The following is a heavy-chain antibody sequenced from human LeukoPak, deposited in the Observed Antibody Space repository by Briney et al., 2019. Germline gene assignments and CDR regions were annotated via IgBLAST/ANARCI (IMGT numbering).Heavy chain of an antibody. CDR3: ARDQGSGYHGDAFDI. CDR1: GFTFSSYG. Sequence: PGGSLRLSCAASGFTFSSYGMSWVRQAPGKGLEWVSAISGSGGSTYYADSVKGRFTISRDNSKNTLYLQMNSLRAEDTAVYYCARDQGSGYHGDAFDIWGQGTMVTVSS. CDR2: ISGSGGST. V-gene: IGHV3-23*01. D-gene: IGHD5-12*01. J-gene: IGHJ3*02.